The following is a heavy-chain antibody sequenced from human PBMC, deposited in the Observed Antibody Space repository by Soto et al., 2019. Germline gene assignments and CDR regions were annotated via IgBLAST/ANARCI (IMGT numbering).Heavy chain of an antibody. CDR3: ARQRYSSGANFDY. CDR2: IYPGDSDT. Sequence: GESLKISCKGSGCSFTSYWIGWVRQMPGKGLEWMGIIYPGDSDTRYSPSFQGQVTISADKSISTAYLQWSSLKASDTAMYYCARQRYSSGANFDYWGQGTLVTVSS. J-gene: IGHJ4*02. V-gene: IGHV5-51*01. D-gene: IGHD6-19*01. CDR1: GCSFTSYW.